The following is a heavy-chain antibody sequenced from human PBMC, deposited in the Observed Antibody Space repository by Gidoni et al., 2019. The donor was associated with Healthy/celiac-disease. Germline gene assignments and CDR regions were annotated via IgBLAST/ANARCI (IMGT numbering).Heavy chain of an antibody. CDR1: GFTFDDYT. Sequence: EVQLVESGGVVVQPGGSLRLSCAASGFTFDDYTMHWVRQAPGKGLEWVSLISWDGGSTYYADSVKGRFTISRDNSKNSLYLQMNSLRTEDTALYYCALTLYDYGDYGAFDIWGQGTMVTVSS. CDR3: ALTLYDYGDYGAFDI. V-gene: IGHV3-43*01. J-gene: IGHJ3*02. CDR2: ISWDGGST. D-gene: IGHD4-17*01.